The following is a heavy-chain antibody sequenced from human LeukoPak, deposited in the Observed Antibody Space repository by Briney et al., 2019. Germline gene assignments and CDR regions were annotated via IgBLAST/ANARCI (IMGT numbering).Heavy chain of an antibody. CDR2: IYYSGST. CDR1: GGSISTYY. V-gene: IGHV4-59*12. Sequence: SETLSLTCTVSGGSISTYYWTWIRQPPGKGLEWIGYIYYSGSTNYNPSLKSRVTISVDTSKNQFSLKLSSVTAADTAVYYCARAVWFGELLTGFDYWGQGTLVTVSS. CDR3: ARAVWFGELLTGFDY. J-gene: IGHJ4*02. D-gene: IGHD3-10*01.